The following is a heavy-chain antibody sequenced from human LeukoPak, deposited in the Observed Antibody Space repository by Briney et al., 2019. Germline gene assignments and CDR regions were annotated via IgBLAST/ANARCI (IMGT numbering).Heavy chain of an antibody. CDR1: GYTFTGYY. V-gene: IGHV1-2*02. CDR2: INPNSGGT. CDR3: ARDAELGYSSSTWFDP. Sequence: GASVKVSCKASGYTFTGYYMHWVRQAPGQGLEWMGWINPNSGGTNYAQKFQGRVTMTRDTSISTAYMELSRLRSDDTAVYYCARDAELGYSSSTWFDPWGQGTLVTVSS. D-gene: IGHD6-6*01. J-gene: IGHJ5*02.